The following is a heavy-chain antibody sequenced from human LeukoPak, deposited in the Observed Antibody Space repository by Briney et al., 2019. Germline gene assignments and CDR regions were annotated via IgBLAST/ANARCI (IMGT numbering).Heavy chain of an antibody. Sequence: SVKVSCKASGYTFTSYDINWVRQAPGQGLEWMGGIIPIFGTANYAQKFQGRVTITADESTSTAYMELSSLRSEDTAVYYCARLGVVVADKFDHWGQGTLVTVSS. CDR2: IIPIFGTA. V-gene: IGHV1-69*13. D-gene: IGHD2-15*01. CDR1: GYTFTSYD. CDR3: ARLGVVVADKFDH. J-gene: IGHJ4*02.